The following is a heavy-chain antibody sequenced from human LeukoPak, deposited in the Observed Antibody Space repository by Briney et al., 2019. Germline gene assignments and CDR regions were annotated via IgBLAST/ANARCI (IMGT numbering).Heavy chain of an antibody. J-gene: IGHJ4*02. CDR1: GFTFRSYG. CDR2: ISYDGTNK. Sequence: GGSLRLSCAVSGFTFRSYGMRWVRQAPGKGLEWVAVISYDGTNKYYADSVRGRFTISRDNSKDTLFLQMNSLRGEDTAVYYCAKDMTPLRPSSWYYFDYWGQGTLVTVSS. V-gene: IGHV3-30*18. CDR3: AKDMTPLRPSSWYYFDY. D-gene: IGHD6-13*01.